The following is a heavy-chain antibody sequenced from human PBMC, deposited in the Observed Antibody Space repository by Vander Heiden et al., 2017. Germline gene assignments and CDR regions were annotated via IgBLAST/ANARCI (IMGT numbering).Heavy chain of an antibody. Sequence: EVQPVESGGRLAKTGGPLILSCAAPRFPFCRYSLNWVRQAPGKGLEWVSSISSSSSYIYYADSVKGRFTISRDNAKNSLYLQMNSLRAEDTAVYYCARLVGATKGFDYWGHGTLVTVYS. J-gene: IGHJ4*01. CDR3: ARLVGATKGFDY. D-gene: IGHD1-26*01. V-gene: IGHV3-21*01. CDR2: ISSSSSYI. CDR1: RFPFCRYS.